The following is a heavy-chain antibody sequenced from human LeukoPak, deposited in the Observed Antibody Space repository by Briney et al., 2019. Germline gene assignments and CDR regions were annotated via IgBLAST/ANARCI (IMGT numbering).Heavy chain of an antibody. J-gene: IGHJ5*02. CDR3: AREYYYDTRNNWFDP. CDR2: INPSAGTT. CDR1: GYTFTSYY. Sequence: ASVKVSCKASGYTFTSYYMHWVRQAPGQGLEWMGIINPSAGTTTYAQKFQGRVTMTSDMSTSTVYMELSSLRSEDTAVYYCAREYYYDTRNNWFDPWGQGTLVTVSS. V-gene: IGHV1-46*01. D-gene: IGHD3-22*01.